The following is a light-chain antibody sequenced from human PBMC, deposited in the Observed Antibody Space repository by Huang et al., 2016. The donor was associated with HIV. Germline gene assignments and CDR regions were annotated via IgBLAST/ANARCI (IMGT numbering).Light chain of an antibody. CDR2: KAS. J-gene: IGKJ2*01. CDR1: EGISDW. Sequence: DIQMTQSPSTLSTSVGDRVTITCRPSEGISDWLAWYQQKPGKDPKLLIYKASNLEGGVPSRFSGSGSGTEFTLTISSLQPDDFATYYCQQYHSYSTFAQGTKLEIQ. CDR3: QQYHSYST. V-gene: IGKV1-5*03.